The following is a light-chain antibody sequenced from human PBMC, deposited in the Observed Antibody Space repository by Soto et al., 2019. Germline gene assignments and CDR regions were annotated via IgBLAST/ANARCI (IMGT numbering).Light chain of an antibody. J-gene: IGKJ2*01. CDR2: WAS. CDR3: QQYYTTPYT. Sequence: DIVMTQSPDSLAVSLGERATINCKSSQSVLYSPNNLNYFAWYQQKPGQPPKLLFYWASTRESGVPDRFSGSGSGTDFTLTISSLQAEDVAVYYCQQYYTTPYTFGRGTKLEIK. CDR1: QSVLYSPNNLNY. V-gene: IGKV4-1*01.